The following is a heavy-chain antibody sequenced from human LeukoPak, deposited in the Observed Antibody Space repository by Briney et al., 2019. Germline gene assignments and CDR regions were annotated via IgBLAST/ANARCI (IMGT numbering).Heavy chain of an antibody. CDR3: ARSLWPEDF. CDR1: GFTFNNYY. Sequence: GGSLRLSCAASGFTFNNYYMSWVRQAPGKGLEWVANINQDGSAKHYIDSVKGRFTISRDNAKKSVYLQMDRLRAEDTAVYYCARSLWPEDFWGQGTLVTVSS. V-gene: IGHV3-7*01. D-gene: IGHD2/OR15-2a*01. J-gene: IGHJ4*02. CDR2: INQDGSAK.